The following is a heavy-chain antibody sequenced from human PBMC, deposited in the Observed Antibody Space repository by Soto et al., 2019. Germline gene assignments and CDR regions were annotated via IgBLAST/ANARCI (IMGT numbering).Heavy chain of an antibody. Sequence: GGSLRLSCAASGFSLSSYALCWVRQAPGKGLDWVSVFDGSVGHTYYTNSVKGRLTISNDNSKNTLFLQMISLKAEDTAVYFCAKHLQYDSRWPLHYWGQGTLVTVSS. D-gene: IGHD6-19*01. V-gene: IGHV3-23*01. CDR1: GFSLSSYA. J-gene: IGHJ4*02. CDR2: FDGSVGHT. CDR3: AKHLQYDSRWPLHY.